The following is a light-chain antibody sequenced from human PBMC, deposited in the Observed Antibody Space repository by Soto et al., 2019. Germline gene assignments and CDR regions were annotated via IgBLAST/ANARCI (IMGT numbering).Light chain of an antibody. J-gene: IGKJ2*01. CDR2: GTS. CDR1: QSVSSSY. V-gene: IGKV3-20*01. Sequence: EIVLTQSPGTLSLSPGERATLSCRASQSVSSSYLVWYQQKPGQAPRLLNYGTSSRATGIPDRFSRSGSGTDFTLTISRLEPEDFAVYYCQQHGNSPFTFGQGTKLEIK. CDR3: QQHGNSPFT.